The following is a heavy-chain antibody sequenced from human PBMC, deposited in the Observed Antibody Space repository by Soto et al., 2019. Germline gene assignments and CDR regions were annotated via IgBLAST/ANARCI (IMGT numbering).Heavy chain of an antibody. D-gene: IGHD3-10*01. Sequence: SETLSLTCAVYGGSFSGYYWSWIRQPPGKGLEWIGEINHSGSTNYNPSLKSRVTISVDTSKNQSSLKLSSVTAADTAVYYCARYGGSGSYYSYNWFDPWGQGTLVTVSS. CDR1: GGSFSGYY. CDR3: ARYGGSGSYYSYNWFDP. CDR2: INHSGST. J-gene: IGHJ5*02. V-gene: IGHV4-34*01.